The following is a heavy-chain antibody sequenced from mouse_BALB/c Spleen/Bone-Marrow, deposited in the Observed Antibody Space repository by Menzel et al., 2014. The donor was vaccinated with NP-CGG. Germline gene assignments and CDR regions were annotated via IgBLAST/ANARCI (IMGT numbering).Heavy chain of an antibody. J-gene: IGHJ1*01. CDR1: GFTFTDYY. CDR2: IRNKANGYTT. V-gene: IGHV7-3*02. Sequence: EVKLMESGGGLVQPGGSLRLSCATSGFTFTDYYMSWVRQPPGKALEWLGFIRNKANGYTTEYSASVKGRFTIFRDNSQSILYLQMNTLRAEDSATHYCARDDYRYDGWYFDVWGAGTTVTVSS. D-gene: IGHD2-14*01. CDR3: ARDDYRYDGWYFDV.